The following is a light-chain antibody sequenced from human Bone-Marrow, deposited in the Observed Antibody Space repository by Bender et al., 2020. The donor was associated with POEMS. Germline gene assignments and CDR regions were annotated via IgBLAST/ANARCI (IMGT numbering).Light chain of an antibody. CDR3: QAWDTYSVI. J-gene: IGLJ2*01. V-gene: IGLV3-1*01. Sequence: SYEVTQPPSASVSPGQTASITCSGDDVGDKYVAWYQQKPGQSPVLVIYQDTKRPSGIPERFSGSNSGNTATLTISGTQAMDEADYYCQAWDTYSVIFGGGTKLTVL. CDR1: DVGDKY. CDR2: QDT.